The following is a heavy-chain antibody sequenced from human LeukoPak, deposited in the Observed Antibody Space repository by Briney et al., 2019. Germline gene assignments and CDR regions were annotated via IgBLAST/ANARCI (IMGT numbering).Heavy chain of an antibody. CDR2: IVVGSGNT. CDR1: GFTFTSSA. D-gene: IGHD1-26*01. J-gene: IGHJ6*03. CDR3: AAGGVVGATSMDG. V-gene: IGHV1-58*01. Sequence: GASVKVSCTASGFTFTSSAVQWVRQARGQRLEWVGWIVVGSGNTNYARKFQERVTITRDMSTSTAYMELSSLRSEATAVYYCAAGGVVGATSMDGWGKRAKVTVS.